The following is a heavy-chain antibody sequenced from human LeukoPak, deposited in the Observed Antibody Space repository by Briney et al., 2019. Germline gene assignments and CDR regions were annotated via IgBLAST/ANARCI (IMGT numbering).Heavy chain of an antibody. J-gene: IGHJ4*02. V-gene: IGHV4-39*01. CDR2: IDYSGST. D-gene: IGHD6-13*01. Sequence: SETLSLTCTVSGDSSTNSLYYWGWIRQPPGKGLEWIGSIDYSGSTYYNPSLKSRITISVDTSKNQFSLKLTSVTAADTAVYYCASVYSLYDNWGQGILVIVSS. CDR1: GDSSTNSLYY. CDR3: ASVYSLYDN.